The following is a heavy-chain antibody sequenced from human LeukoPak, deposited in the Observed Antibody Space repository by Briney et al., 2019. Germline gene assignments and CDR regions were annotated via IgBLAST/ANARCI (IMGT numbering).Heavy chain of an antibody. CDR1: GYTFTSYY. Sequence: ASVKVSCKASGYTFTSYYMHWVRQAPGQGLEWMGIINPSGGSTSYAQKFQGRVTMTRDMSTSTVYMELSSLRSEDTAVYYCARATRFLYDSSGYYLYYWGQGTLVTVSS. V-gene: IGHV1-46*01. CDR3: ARATRFLYDSSGYYLYY. J-gene: IGHJ4*02. D-gene: IGHD3-22*01. CDR2: INPSGGST.